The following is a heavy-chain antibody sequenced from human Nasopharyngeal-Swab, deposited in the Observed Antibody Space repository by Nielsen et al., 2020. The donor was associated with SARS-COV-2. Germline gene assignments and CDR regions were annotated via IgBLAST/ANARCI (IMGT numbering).Heavy chain of an antibody. CDR3: ARVLDYYDSSGYDTWDVFAL. Sequence: GESLKISCAASGFTFSRYWMHWVRQVPGKGLVWVSRIDTDGSTTDHADSVKGRFTISRDNAKNTLFLQMNSLRAEDTAVYYCARVLDYYDSSGYDTWDVFALWGQGTMVTVSS. D-gene: IGHD3-22*01. CDR1: GFTFSRYW. CDR2: IDTDGSTT. J-gene: IGHJ3*01. V-gene: IGHV3-74*01.